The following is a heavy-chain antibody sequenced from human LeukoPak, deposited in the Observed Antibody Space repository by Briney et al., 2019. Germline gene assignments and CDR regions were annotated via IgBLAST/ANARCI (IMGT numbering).Heavy chain of an antibody. D-gene: IGHD4-23*01. V-gene: IGHV3-74*03. CDR3: IRGLGGGSDY. Sequence: PGGCLRLSRVASVFSLSGSWMHWVRPAAAKGVVWVSRINSAGTTTTYADSVQGRFTTSRDNAKNTLYLQMNSLRAEDTAVYYCIRGLGGGSDYWGLGTLVTVTS. J-gene: IGHJ4*02. CDR1: VFSLSGSW. CDR2: INSAGTTT.